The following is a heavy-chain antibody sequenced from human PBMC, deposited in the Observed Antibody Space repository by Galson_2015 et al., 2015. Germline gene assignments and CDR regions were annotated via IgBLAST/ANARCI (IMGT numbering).Heavy chain of an antibody. J-gene: IGHJ4*02. Sequence: SLRLSCAASGFTFSSYWMHWVRQAPGKGLVWVSRINSDGSSISYADSMKGRFTISRDNSKDTLYLQMNSLRVEDTAVYYCTRGGGAAAEYDYWGQGTLVTVSS. D-gene: IGHD2-2*01. V-gene: IGHV3-74*01. CDR2: INSDGSSI. CDR3: TRGGGAAAEYDY. CDR1: GFTFSSYW.